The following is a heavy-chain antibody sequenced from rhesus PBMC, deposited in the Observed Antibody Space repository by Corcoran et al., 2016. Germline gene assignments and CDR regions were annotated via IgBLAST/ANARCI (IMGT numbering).Heavy chain of an antibody. CDR3: ARGNSGSFDY. J-gene: IGHJ4*01. D-gene: IGHD6-25*01. Sequence: EVQLEEYGEGQVQHGGSPSIYCAASGLTSRSSEMQWVSQASRQALAWVVRIRGNSNNSDSCYSASVKGRFTFCRYVSQCTAYLQVYIRETAGDAVYYCARGNSGSFDYWGQGVLVTVSS. V-gene: IGHV3-118*01. CDR2: IRGNSNNSDS. CDR1: GLTSRSSE.